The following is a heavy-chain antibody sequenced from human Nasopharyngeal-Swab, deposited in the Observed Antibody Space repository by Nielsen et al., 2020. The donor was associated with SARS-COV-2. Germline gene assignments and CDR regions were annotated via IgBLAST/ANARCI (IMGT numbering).Heavy chain of an antibody. CDR1: GFTFRSHA. CDR2: ISFGGVST. V-gene: IGHV3-23*01. Sequence: GESLKISCAASGFTFRSHAMSWVRQAPGKGLEWVSGISFGGVSTYYADSVKGRFTISRDNSKNTLYLQMDSLRAEDTAVYYCASLARDYWGQGTLVTVSS. CDR3: ASLARDY. J-gene: IGHJ4*02.